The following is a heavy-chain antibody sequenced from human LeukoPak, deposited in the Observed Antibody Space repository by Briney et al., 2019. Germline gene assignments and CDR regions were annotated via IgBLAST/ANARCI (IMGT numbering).Heavy chain of an antibody. CDR2: IYSGGST. CDR3: ARGPLRYYYGMDV. J-gene: IGHJ6*02. V-gene: IGHV3-53*04. CDR1: GFTVSSNY. Sequence: GGSLRLSCAASGFTVSSNYMSWVRQAPGKGLEWVSVIYSGGSTYYADSVKGRFAISRHNSKNTLYLQMNSLRAEDTAVYYCARGPLRYYYGMDVWGQGTTVTVSS.